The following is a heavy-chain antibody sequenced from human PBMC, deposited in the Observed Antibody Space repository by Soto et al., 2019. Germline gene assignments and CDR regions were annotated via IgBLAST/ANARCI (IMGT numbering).Heavy chain of an antibody. CDR2: LQTDGSHP. CDR3: ARGGDPDY. J-gene: IGHJ4*02. D-gene: IGHD2-21*02. CDR1: GLTFNYYW. Sequence: EVQLVESGGGLVQPGGSLRLSCVASGLTFNYYWMHGVRQAPGKGLMWFSRLQTDGSHPDYADSVKGRFTISRDNAKNTLYLQMNNLRADDTAVYYCARGGDPDYWGQGTLVTVSS. V-gene: IGHV3-74*01.